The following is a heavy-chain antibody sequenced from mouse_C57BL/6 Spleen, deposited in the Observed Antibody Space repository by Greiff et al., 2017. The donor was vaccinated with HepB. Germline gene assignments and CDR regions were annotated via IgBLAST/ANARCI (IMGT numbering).Heavy chain of an antibody. CDR1: GYTFTSYW. J-gene: IGHJ3*01. Sequence: QVQLKESGAELAKPGASVKLSCKASGYTFTSYWMHWVKQRPGQGLEWIGYINHSSGNTKYNQKFKDKATLTADKSSSTAYMQLSSLTYEDSAVYYCARFGVITTVVDWFAYWGQGTLVTVSA. D-gene: IGHD1-1*01. V-gene: IGHV1-7*01. CDR2: INHSSGNT. CDR3: ARFGVITTVVDWFAY.